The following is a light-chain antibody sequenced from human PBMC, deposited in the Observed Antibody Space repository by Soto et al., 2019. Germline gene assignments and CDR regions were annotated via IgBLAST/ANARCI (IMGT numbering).Light chain of an antibody. J-gene: IGKJ2*01. CDR1: QSVSSSY. V-gene: IGKV3-20*01. CDR3: QQYVGSPHMFI. CDR2: GAS. Sequence: EIVLTQSPGTLSLSPGERATLSCRASQSVSSSYSAWYQQKPGQAPRLLIYGASSRPTGIPDRFRGSGSGTDFTLTISRLEPEDFAVYYCQQYVGSPHMFIFGQGTKLEI.